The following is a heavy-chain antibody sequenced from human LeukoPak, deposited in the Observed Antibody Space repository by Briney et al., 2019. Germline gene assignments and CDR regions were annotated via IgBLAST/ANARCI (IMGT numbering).Heavy chain of an antibody. J-gene: IGHJ4*02. Sequence: GGSLTLSCAVSGFTVTDNYVSCVRQAREEARQWVSVISPAGRTYCAESVKGRLRISRDISRNTLLLQMNTLRPDDTAVHYCARTNPVYGDYDYGGQGTLVTVPS. D-gene: IGHD4-17*01. CDR2: ISPAGRT. CDR1: GFTVTDNY. CDR3: ARTNPVYGDYDY. V-gene: IGHV3-53*01.